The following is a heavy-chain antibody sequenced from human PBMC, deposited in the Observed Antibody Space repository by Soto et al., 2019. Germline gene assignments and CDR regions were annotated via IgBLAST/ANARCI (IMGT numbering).Heavy chain of an antibody. V-gene: IGHV4-4*02. D-gene: IGHD6-6*01. CDR1: GGSISSSNW. J-gene: IGHJ4*02. CDR3: ARRTQLVRGAPGRRPTLDY. Sequence: SETLSLTCAVSGGSISSSNWWSWVRQPPGKGLEWIGEIYHSGSTNYNPSLKSRVTISVDKSKNQFSLKLSSVTAADTAVYYCARRTQLVRGAPGRRPTLDYWGQGTLVTVSS. CDR2: IYHSGST.